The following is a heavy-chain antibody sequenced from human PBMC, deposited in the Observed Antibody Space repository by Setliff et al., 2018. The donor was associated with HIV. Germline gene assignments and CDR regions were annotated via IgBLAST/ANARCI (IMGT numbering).Heavy chain of an antibody. CDR1: GYTFTIYA. V-gene: IGHV1-3*01. CDR3: ARDRVPKRGHSYREPDFDP. CDR2: INAGNGNT. J-gene: IGHJ5*02. Sequence: ASVKVSCKASGYTFTIYAMHWVRQAPGQRLEWMGWINAGNGNTKYSQKFQDRVTITRDTSANTGYLEVTGLRFEDTAVYYCARDRVPKRGHSYREPDFDPWGQGTLVTVSS. D-gene: IGHD3-16*02.